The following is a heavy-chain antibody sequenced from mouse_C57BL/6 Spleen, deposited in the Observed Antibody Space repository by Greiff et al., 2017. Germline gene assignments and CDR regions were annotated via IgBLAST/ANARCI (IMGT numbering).Heavy chain of an antibody. V-gene: IGHV5-12*01. CDR1: GFTFSDYY. CDR3: ARSLTTVGGWYFDV. D-gene: IGHD1-1*01. J-gene: IGHJ1*03. CDR2: ISNGGGST. Sequence: EVKLMESGGGLVQPGGSLKLSCAASGFTFSDYYMYWVRQTPEKRLEWVAYISNGGGSTYYPDTVKGRFTISRDNAKNTLYLQMNRLKSEDTAMYYCARSLTTVGGWYFDVWGTGTTVTVSS.